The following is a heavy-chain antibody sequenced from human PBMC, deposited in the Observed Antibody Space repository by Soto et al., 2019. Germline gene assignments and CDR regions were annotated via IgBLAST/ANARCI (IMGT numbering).Heavy chain of an antibody. CDR2: IKTKGEGGTT. Sequence: EVHLAESGGGLVTPGRSLRLSCAASGFTFTNAWMNWVRQAPGKGLEWVARIKTKGEGGTTDYAAPVKGRFTISRDDSRNTLSLQMNSLKTEDTAVYYCTTDRGCVYRCPGFDYWGQGTLVTVSS. J-gene: IGHJ4*02. CDR1: GFTFTNAW. V-gene: IGHV3-15*07. D-gene: IGHD1-26*01. CDR3: TTDRGCVYRCPGFDY.